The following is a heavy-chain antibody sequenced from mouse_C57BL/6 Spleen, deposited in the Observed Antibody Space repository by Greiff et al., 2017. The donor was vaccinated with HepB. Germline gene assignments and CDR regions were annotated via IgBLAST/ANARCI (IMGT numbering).Heavy chain of an antibody. CDR3: ARRITTVVAHYYAMDY. CDR2: IYPGSGST. J-gene: IGHJ4*01. CDR1: GYTFTSYW. V-gene: IGHV1-55*01. Sequence: QVQLQQSGAELVKPGASVKMSCKASGYTFTSYWITWVKQRPGQGLEWIGDIYPGSGSTNYNEKFKSKATLTVDTSSSTAYMQLSSLTSEDSAVYYCARRITTVVAHYYAMDYWGQGTSVTVSS. D-gene: IGHD1-1*01.